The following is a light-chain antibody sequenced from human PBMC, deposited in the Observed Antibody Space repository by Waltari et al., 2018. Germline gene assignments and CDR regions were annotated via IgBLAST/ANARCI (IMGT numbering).Light chain of an antibody. CDR1: QGISSY. J-gene: IGKJ2*01. V-gene: IGKV1-9*01. CDR3: QQLNSFPYT. Sequence: DIQLTQSPPFLSASVGDRVTITCRASQGISSYLAWCQQQPGEAPKLLISAASTLQSGVPSRFSGSGSRTEFTLTISSLQPEDFATYYCQQLNSFPYTFGQGTKLDIK. CDR2: AAS.